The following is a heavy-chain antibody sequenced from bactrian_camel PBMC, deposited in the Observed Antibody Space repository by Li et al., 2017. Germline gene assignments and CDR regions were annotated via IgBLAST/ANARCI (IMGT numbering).Heavy chain of an antibody. Sequence: QVQLVESGGGLVQPEGSLRLSCAASGFSFGIAVMNWVRQPPGKGLEWVSTIYSTAGSNTYYADSVKGRFTISRGNTKNTLYLQMNSLKPEDTAIYYCAAGRATIATLTLRSAADFDYWGQGTQVTVS. CDR1: GFSFGIAV. CDR2: IYSTAGSNT. CDR3: AAGRATIATLTLRSAADFDY. J-gene: IGHJ6*01. D-gene: IGHD4*01. V-gene: IGHV3-2*01.